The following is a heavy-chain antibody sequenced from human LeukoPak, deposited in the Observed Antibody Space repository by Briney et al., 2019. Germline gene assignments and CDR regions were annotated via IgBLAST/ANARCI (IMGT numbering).Heavy chain of an antibody. CDR1: GGSISSYY. D-gene: IGHD1-1*01. Sequence: ESLSLTCTVSGGSISSYYWSWIRHPPGKGLGWIGYIYYSGSTNYNPSLKSRVTISVDTSKKQFSLKLSSVTAADTAVYYCAREGTAGTNLNWFDPWGQGTLVTVSS. V-gene: IGHV4-59*01. CDR3: AREGTAGTNLNWFDP. CDR2: IYYSGST. J-gene: IGHJ5*02.